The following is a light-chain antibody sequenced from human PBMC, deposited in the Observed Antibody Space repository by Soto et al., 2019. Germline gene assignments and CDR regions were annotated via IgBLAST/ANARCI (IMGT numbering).Light chain of an antibody. Sequence: QCVLTQPPSVSGAPGQRVTISCTGSSSNIGAGYDVHWYQQVPGTAPKLLIYGNINRPSGVPDRFSGSKSGTSASLAITGLQADDEADYYCQSYDSSLTVVFGGGTKLTVL. CDR2: GNI. CDR1: SSNIGAGYD. V-gene: IGLV1-40*01. CDR3: QSYDSSLTVV. J-gene: IGLJ2*01.